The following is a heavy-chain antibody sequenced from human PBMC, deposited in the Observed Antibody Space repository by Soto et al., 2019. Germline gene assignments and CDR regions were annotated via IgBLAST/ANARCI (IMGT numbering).Heavy chain of an antibody. J-gene: IGHJ3*02. CDR2: IYWNDDK. V-gene: IGHV2-5*01. CDR3: AKRRGAFDI. CDR1: GFSLSTSGVG. Sequence: QITLKESGPTLVKPTQTLTLTCTFSGFSLSTSGVGVGWIRQSPGEALEWLGIIYWNDDKLYRPSLKSRLTLTKDTSKNQVVLTMTNMGPVDTATYYCAKRRGAFDIWGQGTMVTVSS.